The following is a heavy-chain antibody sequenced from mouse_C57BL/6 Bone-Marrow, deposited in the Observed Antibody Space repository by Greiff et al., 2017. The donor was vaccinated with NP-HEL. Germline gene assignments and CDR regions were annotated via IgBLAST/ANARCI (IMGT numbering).Heavy chain of an antibody. V-gene: IGHV14-3*01. CDR2: LDPANGNT. J-gene: IGHJ2*01. CDR1: GFNIKNTY. Sequence: EVKLVESVAALVRPGASVKLSCTASGFNIKNTYMHWVKQRPEQGLEWIGRLDPANGNTKYAPQFQGKATITAYTSSNPAYLQLSSLTSEDPAIYYCALTGTRYFDYWGQGTTLTVSS. CDR3: ALTGTRYFDY. D-gene: IGHD4-1*01.